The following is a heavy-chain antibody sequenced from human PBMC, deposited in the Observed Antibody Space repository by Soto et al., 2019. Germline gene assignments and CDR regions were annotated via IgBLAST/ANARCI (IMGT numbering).Heavy chain of an antibody. CDR2: INPKFGDT. Sequence: QVQLVQSGAEVKEPGDSVRVSCEASGYTFTAYHIHWVRQAPGQGLEWMGWINPKFGDTTYAQDFQVRVSMTRDMAISTVYMELSRLTADDTAIYCCARNMDYYYGRGSGNGHGVWGQGTTVTVFS. J-gene: IGHJ6*02. CDR3: ARNMDYYYGRGSGNGHGV. CDR1: GYTFTAYH. V-gene: IGHV1-2*02. D-gene: IGHD3-10*02.